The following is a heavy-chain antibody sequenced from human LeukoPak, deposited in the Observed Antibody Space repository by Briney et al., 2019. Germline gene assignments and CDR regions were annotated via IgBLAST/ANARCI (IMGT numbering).Heavy chain of an antibody. CDR3: AREKSYYYYMDV. CDR2: IYYGGST. V-gene: IGHV4-59*01. CDR1: GGSISSYY. Sequence: SETLSLTCTVSGGSISSYYWSWIRQPPGKGLEWIGYIYYGGSTNYNPSLKSRVTISVDTSKNQFSLKLSSVTAADTAVYYCAREKSYYYYMDVWGKGTTVTVSS. J-gene: IGHJ6*03.